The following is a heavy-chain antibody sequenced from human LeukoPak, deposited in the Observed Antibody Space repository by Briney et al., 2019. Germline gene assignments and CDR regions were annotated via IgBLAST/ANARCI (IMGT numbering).Heavy chain of an antibody. J-gene: IGHJ4*02. Sequence: ASVKVSCKASGGTFSSYAISWVRQAPGQGLEWMGGIIPIFGTANYAQKFQGRATITADESTSTAYMELSSLRSEDTAVYYCASSHDSSGYYPARYWGQGTLVTVSS. V-gene: IGHV1-69*13. D-gene: IGHD3-22*01. CDR2: IIPIFGTA. CDR3: ASSHDSSGYYPARY. CDR1: GGTFSSYA.